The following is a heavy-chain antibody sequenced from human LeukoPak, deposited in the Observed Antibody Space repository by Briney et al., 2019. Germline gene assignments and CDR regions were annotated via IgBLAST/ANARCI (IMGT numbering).Heavy chain of an antibody. CDR3: ARVRNYYDSSGYYGGLYF. D-gene: IGHD3-22*01. CDR2: ISAYNGNT. J-gene: IGHJ3*01. V-gene: IGHV1-18*01. CDR1: GYTFTSYG. Sequence: GASVKVSCKASGYTFTSYGISWVRQAPGQGLEWMGWISAYNGNTNYAQKVQGRVTMTTDTSTSTAYMELRSLRSDDTAVYYCARVRNYYDSSGYYGGLYFWGQGTMVTVSS.